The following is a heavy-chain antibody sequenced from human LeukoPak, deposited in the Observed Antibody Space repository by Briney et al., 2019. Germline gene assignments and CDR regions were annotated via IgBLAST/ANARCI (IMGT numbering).Heavy chain of an antibody. Sequence: SETLSLTCAVSGYSISSGYYWGWIRHPPGKGLEWLGSIYHSGSTYYNPSLKSRVTISVDTSKNQFSLKLSSVTAADTAVYYCASVYTANKVVFDYWGQGTLVTVSS. D-gene: IGHD5-18*01. V-gene: IGHV4-38-2*01. CDR3: ASVYTANKVVFDY. CDR2: IYHSGST. CDR1: GYSISSGYY. J-gene: IGHJ4*02.